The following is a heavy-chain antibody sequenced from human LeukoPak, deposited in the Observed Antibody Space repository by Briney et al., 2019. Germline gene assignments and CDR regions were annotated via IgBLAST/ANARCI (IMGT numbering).Heavy chain of an antibody. D-gene: IGHD3-22*01. CDR1: GGSFSGYY. CDR2: INHSGST. Sequence: PSETLSLTCAVYGGSFSGYYWSWIRQPPGKGLEWIGEINHSGSTNYNPSLKSRVTISVDTSKNQFSLKLSSVTAADTAVYYCARRPYYYDGSGYYGPSYYYYYYMDVWGKGTTVTVSS. J-gene: IGHJ6*03. V-gene: IGHV4-34*01. CDR3: ARRPYYYDGSGYYGPSYYYYYYMDV.